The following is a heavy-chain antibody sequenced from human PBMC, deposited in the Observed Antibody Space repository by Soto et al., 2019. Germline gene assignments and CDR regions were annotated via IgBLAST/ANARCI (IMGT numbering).Heavy chain of an antibody. CDR1: GYTFTSYY. J-gene: IGHJ4*02. V-gene: IGHV1-46*01. D-gene: IGHD2-2*01. Sequence: ASVKVSCKASGYTFTSYYMHWVRQAPGQGLEWMGVINPSGGSTSYAQKFQGRVTMTRDTSTSTVYMELSSLRSEDTAVYYCGRDARNIVVVPAAMPPTFDYWGQGTLVTGSS. CDR3: GRDARNIVVVPAAMPPTFDY. CDR2: INPSGGST.